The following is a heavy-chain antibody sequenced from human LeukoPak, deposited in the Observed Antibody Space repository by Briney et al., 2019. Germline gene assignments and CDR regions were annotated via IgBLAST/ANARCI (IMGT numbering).Heavy chain of an antibody. CDR1: GGSISSGSYY. CDR3: ARDSDSSGWYHWFDP. CDR2: IYTSGST. Sequence: PSETLSLTCTVSGGSISSGSYYWSWIRQPAGKGLEWIGRIYTSGSTNYNPSLKSRVTISVDTSKNQFSLKLSSVTAADTAVYYCARDSDSSGWYHWFDPWGQGTLVTVSS. V-gene: IGHV4-61*02. J-gene: IGHJ5*02. D-gene: IGHD6-19*01.